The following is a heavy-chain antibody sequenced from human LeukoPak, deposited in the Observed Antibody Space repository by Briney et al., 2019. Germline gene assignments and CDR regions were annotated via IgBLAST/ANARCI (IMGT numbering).Heavy chain of an antibody. CDR2: ISAYNGNT. D-gene: IGHD3-3*01. CDR1: GYTFTSYG. CDR3: ARDRDYDFWSGFDY. Sequence: ASVKVSCKASGYTFTSYGNSWVRQAPGQGLEWMGWISAYNGNTNYAQKLQGRVTMTTDTSTSTAYMELRSLRSDDTAVYYCARDRDYDFWSGFDYWGQGTLVTVSS. J-gene: IGHJ4*02. V-gene: IGHV1-18*01.